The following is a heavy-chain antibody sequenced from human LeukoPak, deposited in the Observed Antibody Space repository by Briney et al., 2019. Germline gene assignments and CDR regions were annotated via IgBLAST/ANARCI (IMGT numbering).Heavy chain of an antibody. CDR1: GFTFSSYG. J-gene: IGHJ4*02. CDR3: AKVRTAGYGDYVWSIGRKTGIYFDD. Sequence: PGGSLRLSCAASGFTFSSYGMHWVRQAPGKGLEWVAVISYDGSNKYYADSVKGRFTISRDNSKNALYLQMNSLRAEDTAVYYCAKVRTAGYGDYVWSIGRKTGIYFDDWGQGTLVTVSS. V-gene: IGHV3-30*18. D-gene: IGHD4-17*01. CDR2: ISYDGSNK.